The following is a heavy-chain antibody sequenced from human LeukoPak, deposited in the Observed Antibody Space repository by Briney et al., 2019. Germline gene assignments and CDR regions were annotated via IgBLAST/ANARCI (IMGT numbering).Heavy chain of an antibody. D-gene: IGHD3-16*02. CDR1: GFTFSGYE. Sequence: PGGSLRLSCAASGFTFSGYEMNWVRQAPGKGLEWVSYISSSGSTIYYADSVKGRFTISRYNAKNSLYLQMNSLRAEDTAVYYCARGGPDYVWGSYRPTYFDNWGQRTLVTVSS. J-gene: IGHJ4*02. CDR2: ISSSGSTI. CDR3: ARGGPDYVWGSYRPTYFDN. V-gene: IGHV3-48*03.